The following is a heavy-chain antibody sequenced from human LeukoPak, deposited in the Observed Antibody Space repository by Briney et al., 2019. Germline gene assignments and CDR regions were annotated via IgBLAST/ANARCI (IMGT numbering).Heavy chain of an antibody. Sequence: ASVKVSCKASGYTFTSYDINWVRQAPGQGLEWMGWISTYSGNTNYVQKLQGRVTMTTDTSTSTAYMELRSLRSDDTAVYYCARDPAWASYFDYWGQGTLVTVSS. J-gene: IGHJ4*02. CDR2: ISTYSGNT. CDR3: ARDPAWASYFDY. D-gene: IGHD1-26*01. V-gene: IGHV1-18*01. CDR1: GYTFTSYD.